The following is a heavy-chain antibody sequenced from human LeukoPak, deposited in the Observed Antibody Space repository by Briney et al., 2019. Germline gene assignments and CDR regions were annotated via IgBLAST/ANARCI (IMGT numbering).Heavy chain of an antibody. CDR3: ARDVGGWSDY. Sequence: SETLSLTCTVSGGSISSYYCSWIRQPPGKGLEWIGYIYYSGSTNYNPSLKSRVTISVDTSKNQFSLKLSSVTAADTAVYYCARDVGGWSDYWGQGTLVTVSS. J-gene: IGHJ4*02. CDR1: GGSISSYY. V-gene: IGHV4-59*01. D-gene: IGHD3-10*01. CDR2: IYYSGST.